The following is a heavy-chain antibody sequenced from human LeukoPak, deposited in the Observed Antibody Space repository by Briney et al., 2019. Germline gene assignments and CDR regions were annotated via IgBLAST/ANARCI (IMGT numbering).Heavy chain of an antibody. CDR2: ISYDGSNK. V-gene: IGHV3-30*03. CDR1: GFTFSSYG. Sequence: GGSLTLSCAASGFTFSSYGMQWVRHARGKGLEGVAVISYDGSNKYYADSEKGRFTISRDNSKNTVYLQMNRLRDEDTAVYYCARDGPAVAGRRGAFDIWGQGTMVTVSS. J-gene: IGHJ3*02. CDR3: ARDGPAVAGRRGAFDI. D-gene: IGHD6-19*01.